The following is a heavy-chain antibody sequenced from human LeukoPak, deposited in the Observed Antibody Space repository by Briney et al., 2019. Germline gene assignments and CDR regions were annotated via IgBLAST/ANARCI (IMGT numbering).Heavy chain of an antibody. D-gene: IGHD3-22*01. J-gene: IGHJ4*02. CDR2: LNPNSGYT. CDR3: ARGGSSYNDEHEEFDY. V-gene: IGHV1-8*01. CDR1: GYTFTSHD. Sequence: ASVKVSCKASGYTFTSHDINWVRQATGQGLEWMGWLNPNSGYTGYEQKFQGRVTMTRDTSTSTAYMELSSLRSEDTAVYYCARGGSSYNDEHEEFDYWGQGTVVTVSS.